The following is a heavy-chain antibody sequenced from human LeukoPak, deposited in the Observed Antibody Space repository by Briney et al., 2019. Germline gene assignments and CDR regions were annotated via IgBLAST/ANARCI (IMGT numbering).Heavy chain of an antibody. CDR1: GFTFRSYE. CDR3: ARRSGRRYEY. V-gene: IGHV3-48*03. J-gene: IGHJ4*02. D-gene: IGHD5-24*01. CDR2: ISGGGEST. Sequence: GGSLRLSCAASGFTFRSYEMNWVRHAPGRGLEWVSRISGGGESTVYPDAVKGRFIISRDNTKNSLYLQMNSLRVEDTGVYYCARRSGRRYEYWGQGVLVTVSP.